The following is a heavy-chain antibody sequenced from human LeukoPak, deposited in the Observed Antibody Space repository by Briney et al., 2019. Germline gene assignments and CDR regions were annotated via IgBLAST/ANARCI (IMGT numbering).Heavy chain of an antibody. D-gene: IGHD2-2*02. CDR3: VRLTLDTVYPYYYYMDV. CDR1: GFTFSSYA. CDR2: ISGSGGST. J-gene: IGHJ6*03. Sequence: GGSLRLSCAASGFTFSSYAMSWVRQAPGKGLEWVSAISGSGGSTYYADSVKGRFTISRDNSKNTLYLQMNSLKTEDTAVYYCVRLTLDTVYPYYYYMDVWGKGTTVTVSS. V-gene: IGHV3-23*01.